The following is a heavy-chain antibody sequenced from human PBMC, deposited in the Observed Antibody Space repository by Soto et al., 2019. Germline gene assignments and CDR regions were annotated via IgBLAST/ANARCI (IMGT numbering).Heavy chain of an antibody. CDR3: ARTGYSSGFYYFDH. D-gene: IGHD6-19*01. CDR2: IYNSGNT. V-gene: IGHV4-59*01. CDR1: GGTITIYY. Sequence: SETLSLTCTVSGGTITIYYWSWIRQPPGKGLEWIGYIYNSGNTNYNPSLKSRVTISVDTSKNQFSLKLSYVTAADTAVYYCARTGYSSGFYYFDHWGQGTRVTVSS. J-gene: IGHJ4*02.